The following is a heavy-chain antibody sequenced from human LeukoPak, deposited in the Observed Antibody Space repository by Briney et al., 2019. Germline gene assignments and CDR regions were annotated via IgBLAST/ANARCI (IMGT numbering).Heavy chain of an antibody. Sequence: GGSVKVSCKASGYTFTSYGFSWVRQAPGQGLEWMGWISAYNGNTHYAQKLQDRVTMTTDTSTSTAYMELRSLRSDDTAVYYCARGPIAAAGTWHNWFDPWGQGTLVTVSS. D-gene: IGHD6-13*01. CDR1: GYTFTSYG. V-gene: IGHV1-18*01. J-gene: IGHJ5*02. CDR2: ISAYNGNT. CDR3: ARGPIAAAGTWHNWFDP.